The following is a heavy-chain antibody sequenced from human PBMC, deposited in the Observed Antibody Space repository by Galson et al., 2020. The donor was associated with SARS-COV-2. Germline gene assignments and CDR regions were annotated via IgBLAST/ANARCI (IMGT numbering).Heavy chain of an antibody. Sequence: ASVTVSCKASGYTFTGYYIHWVRQAPGQGLEWMGWINPNSGGTNFARNFQGWVTVTRDTSIRTVYMELSRLRSNDTAVYFCARGIYDSSDVFDVGGQGTMVAVSS. D-gene: IGHD2-21*01. CDR3: ARGIYDSSDVFDV. V-gene: IGHV1-2*04. CDR1: GYTFTGYY. J-gene: IGHJ3*01. CDR2: INPNSGGT.